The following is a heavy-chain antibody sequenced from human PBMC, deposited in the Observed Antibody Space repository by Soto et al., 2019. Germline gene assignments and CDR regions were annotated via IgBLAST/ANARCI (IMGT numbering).Heavy chain of an antibody. V-gene: IGHV1-69*01. CDR2: IIPIFGTA. CDR1: GGTFSSYA. Sequence: QVQLVQSGAEVKKPGSSVKVSCKASGGTFSSYAISWVRQAPGQGLEWMGGIIPIFGTANYAQKFQGRVTITADDSTSTAYMELSSLRSDDTAVYYCARGYSSSWYKSYYYYGMDVWGQGTTVTVSS. CDR3: ARGYSSSWYKSYYYYGMDV. J-gene: IGHJ6*02. D-gene: IGHD6-13*01.